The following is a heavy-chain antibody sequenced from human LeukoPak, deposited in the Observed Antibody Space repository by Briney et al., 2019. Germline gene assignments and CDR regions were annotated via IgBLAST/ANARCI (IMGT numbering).Heavy chain of an antibody. D-gene: IGHD2-15*01. CDR2: IIPLFGTA. CDR1: GGTFRSYA. V-gene: IGHV1-69*05. CDR3: ACGTKGHVVVVAATRYYYYMDV. J-gene: IGHJ6*03. Sequence: SVKVSCKASGGTFRSYAISWVRQAPGQGLEWMGGIIPLFGTANYAQKFQGRVTITTVESTSTAYMELSSVRSEDTAVYYCACGTKGHVVVVAATRYYYYMDVWGKGTTVTVSS.